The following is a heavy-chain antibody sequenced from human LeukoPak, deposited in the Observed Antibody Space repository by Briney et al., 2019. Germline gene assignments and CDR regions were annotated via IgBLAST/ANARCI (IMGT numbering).Heavy chain of an antibody. Sequence: GGSLRLSCAASGFTFSIYGMHCVRQAPGKGLEWVAVISHEGSNKYYADSVKGRFTISRDNSKNTLYLQMNSLRAEDTAVYCCAKSKAHYYDSSGYWYYFDYWGQGTLVTVSS. V-gene: IGHV3-30*18. CDR1: GFTFSIYG. CDR3: AKSKAHYYDSSGYWYYFDY. D-gene: IGHD3-22*01. CDR2: ISHEGSNK. J-gene: IGHJ4*02.